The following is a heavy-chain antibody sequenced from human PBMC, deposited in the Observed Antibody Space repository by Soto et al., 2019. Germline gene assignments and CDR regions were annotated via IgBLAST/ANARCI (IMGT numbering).Heavy chain of an antibody. CDR2: IFPSDSDT. CDR1: GYRFTSYW. Sequence: PGESLKISCRTSGYRFTSYWIAWVRQMPGKGLEWMGIIFPSDSDTRYSPSFQGQVTISADRSTSTVFLQWASLKASDTAVCFCARKDKSGYFNWFDPWGQGTLVTVSS. V-gene: IGHV5-51*01. D-gene: IGHD3-22*01. J-gene: IGHJ5*02. CDR3: ARKDKSGYFNWFDP.